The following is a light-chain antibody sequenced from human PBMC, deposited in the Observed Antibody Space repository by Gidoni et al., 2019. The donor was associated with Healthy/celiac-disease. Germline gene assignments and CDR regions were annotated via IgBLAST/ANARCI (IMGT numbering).Light chain of an antibody. V-gene: IGKV1-39*01. Sequence: DIQMTQSPSSLSASVGDRVTITCRASQSTISYLNWYQQKPGKAPKLLIYAASSLQSGVPSRFSGSGSGTDFTLAISSLQPEDFAPYYCQQSYSTPSCSFGQGTKLEIK. J-gene: IGKJ2*04. CDR1: QSTISY. CDR3: QQSYSTPSCS. CDR2: AAS.